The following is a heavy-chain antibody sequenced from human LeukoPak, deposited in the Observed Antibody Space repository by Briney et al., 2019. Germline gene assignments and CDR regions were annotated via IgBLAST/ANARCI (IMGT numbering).Heavy chain of an antibody. V-gene: IGHV4-34*01. CDR3: ARGPNYGGNSKDFDY. CDR1: GGSFSGYY. Sequence: KPSETLSLTCAVYGGSFSGYYWSWIRQPPGKGLEWIGEISHSGSTNYNPSLKSRVTISVDTSKNQFSLKLSSVTAADTSVYYCARGPNYGGNSKDFDYWGQGTLVTVSS. D-gene: IGHD4-23*01. CDR2: ISHSGST. J-gene: IGHJ4*02.